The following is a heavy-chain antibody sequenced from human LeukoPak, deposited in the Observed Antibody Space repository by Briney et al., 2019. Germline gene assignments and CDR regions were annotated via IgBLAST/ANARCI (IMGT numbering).Heavy chain of an antibody. V-gene: IGHV3-48*02. Sequence: GGSLRLSCAASGFTFSSNSMNWVRPAPGEGLGWLLYIDSGSGNIYYRDSVKGRFTIYRDNAQDSLYLQMDSVRDEDTAVYYCAREDDDWGPNTLDVWGQGTVVTVSS. CDR2: IDSGSGNI. CDR3: AREDDDWGPNTLDV. D-gene: IGHD7-27*01. CDR1: GFTFSSNS. J-gene: IGHJ3*01.